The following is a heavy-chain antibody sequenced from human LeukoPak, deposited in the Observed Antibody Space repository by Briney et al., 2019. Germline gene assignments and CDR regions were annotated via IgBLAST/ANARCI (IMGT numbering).Heavy chain of an antibody. CDR1: GGSISSYY. CDR2: IYYSGTT. V-gene: IGHV4-59*01. Sequence: SETLSLTCTVSGGSISSYYWSWIRQPPGKGLEWIGYIYYSGTTNYNPSLRSRVTISVDTSKNQFSLKLSSVTAADTAVYYCARTNPGGSADYWGQGTLVIVSS. CDR3: ARTNPGGSADY. D-gene: IGHD1-26*01. J-gene: IGHJ4*02.